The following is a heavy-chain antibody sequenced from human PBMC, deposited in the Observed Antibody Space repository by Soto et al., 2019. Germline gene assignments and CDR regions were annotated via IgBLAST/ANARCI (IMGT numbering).Heavy chain of an antibody. CDR2: FSAYNGNT. V-gene: IGHV1-18*01. CDR3: ARGSNDTDC. Sequence: QVQLVQSGAEVKKPGASVKVSCKASGYTFTSYGISWVRQAPGQGLEWMGWFSAYNGNTNYSQKLQGRVTMTTDTSTRTAYMELRRLTPDDTAVYYCARGSNDTDCWGQGNLVTVVS. CDR1: GYTFTSYG. J-gene: IGHJ4*01. D-gene: IGHD1-1*01.